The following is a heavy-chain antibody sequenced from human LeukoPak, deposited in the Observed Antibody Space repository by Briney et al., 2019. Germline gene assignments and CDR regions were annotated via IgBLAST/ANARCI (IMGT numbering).Heavy chain of an antibody. CDR1: GFTFSSYW. CDR2: VNTDESRT. V-gene: IGHV3-74*01. J-gene: IGHJ4*02. Sequence: GGSLRLSCAASGFTFSSYWMHWVRQAPGKGLVWVSRVNTDESRTNYADSVKGRFTISRDNAKNTVYLQMNSLRAEDTAVYYCARGASGSYYVDYWRQGTLVTVSS. CDR3: ARGASGSYYVDY. D-gene: IGHD1-26*01.